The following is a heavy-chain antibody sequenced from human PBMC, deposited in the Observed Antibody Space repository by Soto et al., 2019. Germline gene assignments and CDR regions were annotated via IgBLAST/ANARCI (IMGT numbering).Heavy chain of an antibody. CDR3: ARDRREIDAFDI. Sequence: EVQLLESGGGLVQPGGSLRLSCAASGFTFRSYAMSWVRQAPGKGLEWVSAISGSGETTYNADSVKGRFTNSRDNSKNTLYLQMNSLRAENMAVYYCARDRREIDAFDIWGQGTMVTVSS. D-gene: IGHD1-26*01. V-gene: IGHV3-23*01. CDR2: ISGSGETT. J-gene: IGHJ3*02. CDR1: GFTFRSYA.